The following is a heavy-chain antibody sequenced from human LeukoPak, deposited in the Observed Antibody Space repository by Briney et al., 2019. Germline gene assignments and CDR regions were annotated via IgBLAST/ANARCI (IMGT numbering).Heavy chain of an antibody. J-gene: IGHJ5*02. CDR2: IYAGGDT. D-gene: IGHD5-18*01. V-gene: IGHV3-53*01. CDR1: GFTVSSSY. Sequence: GGSLRLSCAASGFTVSSSYISWVRQAPGKGLEWVSVIYAGGDTYYADSVKGRFTISRDMSKNTLYLQMNSLRAEDTAIYYCARSPRSGTAMRHHWGQGTLVTVSS. CDR3: ARSPRSGTAMRHH.